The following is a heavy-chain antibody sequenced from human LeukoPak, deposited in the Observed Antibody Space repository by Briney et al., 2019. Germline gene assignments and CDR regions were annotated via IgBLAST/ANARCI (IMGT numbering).Heavy chain of an antibody. CDR1: GFTFSSYS. V-gene: IGHV3-21*04. CDR2: ISSSSSYI. D-gene: IGHD3-22*01. J-gene: IGHJ3*02. CDR3: ARDYYDSSGPTDAFDI. Sequence: GGSLRLSCAASGFTFSSYSMNWVRQAPGKGLGWVSSISSSSSYIYYADSVKGRFTISRDNAKNSLYLQMNSLRAEDTAVYYCARDYYDSSGPTDAFDIWGQGTMVTVSS.